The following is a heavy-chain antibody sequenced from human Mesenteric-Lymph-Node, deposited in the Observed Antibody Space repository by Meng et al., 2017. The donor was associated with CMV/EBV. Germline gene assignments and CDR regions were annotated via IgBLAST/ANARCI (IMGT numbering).Heavy chain of an antibody. V-gene: IGHV3-30-3*01. Sequence: GESLKISCAASGFTFTAYAIHWVRQAPGKGLEWVAVISYDGSNKYYADSVKGRFTISRDNSKNTVYLQMSSLRPEDTAVYYCARLQWQVKYFDSWGQGTLVTVSS. CDR3: ARLQWQVKYFDS. CDR1: GFTFTAYA. J-gene: IGHJ4*02. CDR2: ISYDGSNK. D-gene: IGHD6-19*01.